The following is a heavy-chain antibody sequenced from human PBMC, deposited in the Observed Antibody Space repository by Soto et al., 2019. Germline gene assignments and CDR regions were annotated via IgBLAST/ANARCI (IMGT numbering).Heavy chain of an antibody. V-gene: IGHV4-39*07. D-gene: IGHD6-13*01. CDR3: AKRESIAAAGPPGRNWFDP. CDR1: GGSISSSSYY. CDR2: IYYSGST. Sequence: PSETLSLTCTVSGGSISSSSYYWGWIRQPPGRGLEWIGSIYYSGSTYYNPSLKSRVTISVDTSKNQFSLKLSSVTAADTAVYYCAKRESIAAAGPPGRNWFDPWGQGTLVTVSS. J-gene: IGHJ5*02.